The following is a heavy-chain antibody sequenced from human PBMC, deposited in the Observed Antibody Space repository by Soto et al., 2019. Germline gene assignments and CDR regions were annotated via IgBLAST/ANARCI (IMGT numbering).Heavy chain of an antibody. CDR2: ISNDGGIE. V-gene: IGHV3-30-3*01. CDR1: GFTLSDFA. CDR3: ARAGPGMDV. Sequence: QVQLVQSGGGVVQPGRSLRLSCAASGFTLSDFAMHWVRQAPGKGLEWVVLISNDGGIEHYGDSVRGRFTISRDNSKHLLYLQMTSLRVEDTAVYYCARAGPGMDVWGQGTTVTVSS. J-gene: IGHJ6*02.